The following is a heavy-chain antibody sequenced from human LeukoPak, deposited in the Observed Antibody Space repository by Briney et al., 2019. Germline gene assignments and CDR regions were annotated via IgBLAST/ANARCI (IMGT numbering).Heavy chain of an antibody. J-gene: IGHJ4*02. CDR1: GFTFSSYA. CDR3: TRRRGNQQPIDY. Sequence: PGGSLRLSCAASGFTFSSYAMSWVRQAPGKGLEWVSAISGGGIGIYYADSLKGRFTISRDDSKNTLYLQMNSLRAEDTAVYYCTRRRGNQQPIDYWGPGTLVTVSS. V-gene: IGHV3-23*01. D-gene: IGHD2-2*01. CDR2: ISGGGIGI.